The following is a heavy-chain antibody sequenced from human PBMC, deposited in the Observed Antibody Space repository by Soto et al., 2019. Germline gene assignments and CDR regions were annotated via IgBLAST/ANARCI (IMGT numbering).Heavy chain of an antibody. J-gene: IGHJ4*02. D-gene: IGHD3-3*01. CDR1: GFTFTNYA. CDR2: ISSSGGST. Sequence: GSLRLSCAASGFTFTNYAMSWVRQAPGKGLEWVSAISSSGGSTYYADSVKGRFTISRDNSKYRLYLQMNSLRAEDTAVYYCAKDQAGVALYYFDYWGQGTPVTVSS. V-gene: IGHV3-23*01. CDR3: AKDQAGVALYYFDY.